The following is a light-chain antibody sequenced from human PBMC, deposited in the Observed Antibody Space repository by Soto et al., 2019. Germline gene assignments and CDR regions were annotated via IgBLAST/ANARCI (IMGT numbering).Light chain of an antibody. CDR1: QSVSSS. Sequence: EIVMTQSPATLSVSPGERATLSCRASQSVSSSLAWYQQKPGQAPRLLIYGASTRATAFPARFSGSGSGTDFSLPISSLQSEDFAVYYCQQYSYWPYTFGQGTKLEIK. CDR2: GAS. CDR3: QQYSYWPYT. V-gene: IGKV3-15*01. J-gene: IGKJ2*01.